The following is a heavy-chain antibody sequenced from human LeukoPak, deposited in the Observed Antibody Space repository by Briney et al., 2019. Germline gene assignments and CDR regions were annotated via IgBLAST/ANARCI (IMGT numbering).Heavy chain of an antibody. CDR1: GFAFISYG. V-gene: IGHV3-74*01. CDR2: INNGGSDM. Sequence: GGSLRLSCAASGFAFISYGMQWVRKAPGKGLVWVSRINNGGSDMSYADSVKGRFTISRDNAKNTLYLQMKSLRAEDTAVYYCARELPREVTLDYWGQGTPVTVSS. J-gene: IGHJ4*01. D-gene: IGHD2-21*02. CDR3: ARELPREVTLDY.